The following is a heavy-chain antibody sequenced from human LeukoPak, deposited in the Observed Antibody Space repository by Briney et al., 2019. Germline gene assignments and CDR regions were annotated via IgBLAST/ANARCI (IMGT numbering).Heavy chain of an antibody. Sequence: PSETLSLTCTVSGGSISSYYWSWIRQPPGKGLEWIGYIYYSGSTNYNPSLKSRVTISVDTSKNQFSLKLSSVTAADTAVYYCARTRVGPPGDYFDYWGQGTLVTVSS. CDR3: ARTRVGPPGDYFDY. D-gene: IGHD7-27*01. J-gene: IGHJ4*02. CDR1: GGSISSYY. CDR2: IYYSGST. V-gene: IGHV4-59*01.